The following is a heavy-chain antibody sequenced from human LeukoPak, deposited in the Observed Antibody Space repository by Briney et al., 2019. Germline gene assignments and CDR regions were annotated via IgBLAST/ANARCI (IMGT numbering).Heavy chain of an antibody. D-gene: IGHD6-13*01. CDR2: IYPGDSDT. Sequence: GESLKISCKGSGYSFTSYWIGWVRQMPGKGLEWMGIIYPGDSDTRYSPSFQGQVTISADRSISTAYLQWSSLKASDTAMYYCARHPAAAVHHFDYWGQGTLVTVSS. CDR3: ARHPAAAVHHFDY. J-gene: IGHJ4*02. V-gene: IGHV5-51*01. CDR1: GYSFTSYW.